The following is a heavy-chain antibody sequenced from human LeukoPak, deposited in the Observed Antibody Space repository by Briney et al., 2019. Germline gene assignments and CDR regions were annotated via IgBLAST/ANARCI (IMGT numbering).Heavy chain of an antibody. CDR1: GFTFSSYG. CDR2: IWYDGSNK. J-gene: IGHJ4*02. CDR3: ARGITFGDGGYFDY. Sequence: GGSLRLSCAASGFTFSSYGMHWVRQAPGKGLEWVAVIWYDGSNKYYADSVKGRFTISRDNSKNTLYLQMNSLRAEDTAVYYCARGITFGDGGYFDYWGQGTLVTVSS. V-gene: IGHV3-33*01. D-gene: IGHD3-16*01.